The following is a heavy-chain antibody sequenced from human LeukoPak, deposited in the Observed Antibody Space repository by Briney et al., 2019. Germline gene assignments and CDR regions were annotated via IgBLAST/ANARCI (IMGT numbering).Heavy chain of an antibody. CDR1: GGSISSSSYY. CDR3: ARHTYNWEWVY. D-gene: IGHD1-20*01. Sequence: SETLSLTCTVSGGSISSSSYYWGWIRQPPGKGLERIGRIYYSGSTYYNPSLKSLVTISVDTSKNQFSLKLSSVTAADTAVYYCARHTYNWEWVYWGQGTLVTVSS. V-gene: IGHV4-39*01. J-gene: IGHJ4*02. CDR2: IYYSGST.